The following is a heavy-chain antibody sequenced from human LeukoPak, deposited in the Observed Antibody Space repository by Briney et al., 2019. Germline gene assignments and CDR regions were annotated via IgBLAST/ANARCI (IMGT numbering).Heavy chain of an antibody. CDR2: IFHSGRT. D-gene: IGHD6-25*01. J-gene: IGHJ4*02. V-gene: IGHV4-4*08. CDR3: ARDTAASDY. CDR1: GAFISSYY. Sequence: SETLSLTCTVSGAFISSYYWSCIRQPPGKGLEWIGYIFHSGRTNYNPSLKSRVTGFVDTSKNQVSLRLSSVTAADTAVYYCARDTAASDYWGQGTLVTVSS.